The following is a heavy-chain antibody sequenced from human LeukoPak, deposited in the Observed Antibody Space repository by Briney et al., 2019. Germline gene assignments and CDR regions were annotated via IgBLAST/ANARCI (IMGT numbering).Heavy chain of an antibody. V-gene: IGHV1-46*01. D-gene: IGHD1-26*01. CDR2: INPSGGNT. J-gene: IGHJ4*02. CDR3: ARKWEPHLDY. Sequence: ASVKVSCKASGYTFTSYYIHWVRQAPGQGLEWMGIINPSGGNTRYAQKFQGRVTMTRDMSTSTVYMELSSLRSEDTAVYYCARKWEPHLDYWGQGTLVTVSS. CDR1: GYTFTSYY.